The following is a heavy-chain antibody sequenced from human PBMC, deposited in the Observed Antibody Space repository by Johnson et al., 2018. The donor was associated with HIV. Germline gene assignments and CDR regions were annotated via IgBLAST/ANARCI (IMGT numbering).Heavy chain of an antibody. J-gene: IGHJ3*02. CDR1: GFTFSSYD. V-gene: IGHV3-13*01. CDR2: IGTAGDT. CDR3: ARGGAHDAVDI. Sequence: VQLVESGGGLVQPGGSLRLACAASGFTFSSYDMHWVRQATGKGLEWVSAIGTAGDTYHPGSVKGRFTISRENAKNSLYLQMNSLRGGDTAVYYCARGGAHDAVDIWGQGTMVTVSS. D-gene: IGHD3-16*01.